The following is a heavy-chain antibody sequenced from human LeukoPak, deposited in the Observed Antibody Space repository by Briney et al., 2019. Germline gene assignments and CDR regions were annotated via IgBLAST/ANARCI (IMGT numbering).Heavy chain of an antibody. CDR2: IYDSGTT. D-gene: IGHD2-15*01. CDR1: GGSISSYY. J-gene: IGHJ5*02. V-gene: IGHV4-59*01. CDR3: ARAGLGYCSGGTCSPGWFDP. Sequence: SETLSLTCTVSGGSISSYYWSWIRQPPGKGLEWMGFIYDSGTTNYNPSLKSRVTISVDTSKNQFSLKLSSVTAADTAVYFCARAGLGYCSGGTCSPGWFDPWGQGTLVTVSS.